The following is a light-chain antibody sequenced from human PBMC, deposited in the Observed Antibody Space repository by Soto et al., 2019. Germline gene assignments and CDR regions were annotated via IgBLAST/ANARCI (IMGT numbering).Light chain of an antibody. CDR3: QQYNNWPLYT. CDR1: QSVSYN. Sequence: EIVMTQSPATLSVSPGERATLSCRASQSVSYNLAWYQQKPGQAPRLLLYGPSTRATGIPARFSGSGSGTEFTLTISSLQSEDFAVYYCQQYNNWPLYTFGQGTKLEIK. CDR2: GPS. V-gene: IGKV3-15*01. J-gene: IGKJ2*01.